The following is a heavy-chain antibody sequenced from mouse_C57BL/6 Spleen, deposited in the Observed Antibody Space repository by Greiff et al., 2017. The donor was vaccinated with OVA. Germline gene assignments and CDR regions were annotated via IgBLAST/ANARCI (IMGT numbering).Heavy chain of an antibody. V-gene: IGHV5-12*01. Sequence: EVKLEESGGGLVQPGGSLKLSCAASGFTFSDYYMYWVRQTPEKRLEWVAYISNGGGSTYYPDTVKGRFTISRDNAKNTLYLQMSRLKSEDTAMYYCARHADYDYDVRYFDVWGTGTTVTVSS. CDR3: ARHADYDYDVRYFDV. J-gene: IGHJ1*03. CDR1: GFTFSDYY. CDR2: ISNGGGST. D-gene: IGHD2-4*01.